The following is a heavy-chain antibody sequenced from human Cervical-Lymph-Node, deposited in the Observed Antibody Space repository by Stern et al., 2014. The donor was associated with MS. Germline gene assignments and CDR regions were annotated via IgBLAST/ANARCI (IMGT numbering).Heavy chain of an antibody. V-gene: IGHV5-51*03. J-gene: IGHJ4*02. Sequence: EVQLVESGAELKKPGESLKISCETSGYNFINYWVAWVRQVSGKGLEWIGIIYPGDSDIRYSPSFQGHVTMSVDKSNTTAYLQWKSLKASDTAKYYCARWSVACDYWGQGALITVSS. D-gene: IGHD2-21*01. CDR3: ARWSVACDY. CDR1: GYNFINYW. CDR2: IYPGDSDI.